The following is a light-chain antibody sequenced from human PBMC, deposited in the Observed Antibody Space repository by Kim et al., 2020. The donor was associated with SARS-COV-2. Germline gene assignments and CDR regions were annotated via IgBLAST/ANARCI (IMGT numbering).Light chain of an antibody. CDR1: QDINNY. CDR2: AAS. J-gene: IGKJ1*01. Sequence: DIQLTQSPSFLSASVGDRVTITCRTSQDINNYLAWYQQKPGKAPKLLIYAASTLRSGVPSRFSGSGSGTEFTLTINSLQPEGFATYYCQQLNGYPPWTFGQGTKVDIK. CDR3: QQLNGYPPWT. V-gene: IGKV1-9*01.